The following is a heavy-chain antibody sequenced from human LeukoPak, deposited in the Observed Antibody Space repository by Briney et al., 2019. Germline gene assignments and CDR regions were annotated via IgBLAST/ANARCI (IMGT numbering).Heavy chain of an antibody. CDR2: IRSKAYGGTT. Sequence: GGSLRLSCTASGFTFGDYAMSWVRQAPGKGLEWVGFIRSKAYGGTTEYAASVKGRFTISRDDSKGIAYLQMNSLKTEDTAVYYCTWGKGSYGYWGQGTLVTVSS. D-gene: IGHD5-18*01. CDR1: GFTFGDYA. J-gene: IGHJ4*02. V-gene: IGHV3-49*04. CDR3: TWGKGSYGY.